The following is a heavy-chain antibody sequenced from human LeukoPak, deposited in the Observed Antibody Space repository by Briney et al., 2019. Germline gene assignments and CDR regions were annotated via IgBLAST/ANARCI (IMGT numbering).Heavy chain of an antibody. CDR2: ISYDGSNK. V-gene: IGHV3-30*18. Sequence: GGSLRLSCEASGFTFSSYGMHWVRQAPGKGLEWVAVISYDGSNKYYADSVKGRFTISRDNSKNTLYLQMNSLRAEDTAVYYCAKYGSGSYLVYWGQGTLVTVSS. J-gene: IGHJ4*02. CDR3: AKYGSGSYLVY. CDR1: GFTFSSYG. D-gene: IGHD3-10*01.